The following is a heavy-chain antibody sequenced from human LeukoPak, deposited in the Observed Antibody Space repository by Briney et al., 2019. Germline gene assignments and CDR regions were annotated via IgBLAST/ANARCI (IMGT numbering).Heavy chain of an antibody. V-gene: IGHV1-2*02. D-gene: IGHD2-2*01. CDR2: LNPNSGGT. CDR1: GYTFTGYY. J-gene: IGHJ5*02. Sequence: GASVEVSCKASGYTFTGYYMHWVRQAPGQGLEWMGWLNPNSGGTNYAQKFQGRVTMTRDTSISTAYMELSRLRSDDTAVYYCARGIVVVPAAMRWWFDPWGQGTLVTVSS. CDR3: ARGIVVVPAAMRWWFDP.